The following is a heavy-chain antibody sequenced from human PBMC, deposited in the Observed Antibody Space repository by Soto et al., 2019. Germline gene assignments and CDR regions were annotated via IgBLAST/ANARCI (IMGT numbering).Heavy chain of an antibody. CDR3: ARVRTEYAGLDY. CDR1: GGSISSSSYY. D-gene: IGHD2-2*01. Sequence: PSETLSLTCTVSGGSISSSSYYWGWIRQSPGKGLESIGCIYYSGSTYYNPSLESRVTISLDTSKNQFSLRLTSVTAADTAVYFCARVRTEYAGLDYWGQGTLVTSPQ. CDR2: IYYSGST. V-gene: IGHV4-39*07. J-gene: IGHJ4*02.